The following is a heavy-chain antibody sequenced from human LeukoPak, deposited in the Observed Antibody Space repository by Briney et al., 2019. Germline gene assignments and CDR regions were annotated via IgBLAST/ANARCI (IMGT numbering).Heavy chain of an antibody. D-gene: IGHD1-1*01. J-gene: IGHJ3*02. CDR2: ISSSSGYR. Sequence: GGSLRLSCAASGFTFSDYYMSWIRQAPAKGLEWVSFISSSSGYRNYAASVKGRFTISRDNAKNSLYLQMNSLRAEGTAVYYCAKLYNWNDEGAFDIWGRGTMVTVSS. CDR1: GFTFSDYY. V-gene: IGHV3-11*06. CDR3: AKLYNWNDEGAFDI.